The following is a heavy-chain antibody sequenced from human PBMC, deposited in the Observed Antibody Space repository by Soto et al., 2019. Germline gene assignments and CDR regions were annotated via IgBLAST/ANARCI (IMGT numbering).Heavy chain of an antibody. D-gene: IGHD2-21*02. CDR3: ARSIVVVTALDY. CDR2: INAGNGNT. J-gene: IGHJ4*02. Sequence: QVQLVQSGAEEKKPGASVKVSCKASGYTFTSYAMHWVRQAPGQRLEWMGWINAGNGNTKYSQKFQGRVTITRDTSASTAYTELSSLRSEDTAVYSGARSIVVVTALDYWGQGPLVTVSS. CDR1: GYTFTSYA. V-gene: IGHV1-3*05.